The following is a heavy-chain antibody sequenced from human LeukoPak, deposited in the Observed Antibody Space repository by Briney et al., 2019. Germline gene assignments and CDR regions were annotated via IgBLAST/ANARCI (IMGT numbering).Heavy chain of an antibody. J-gene: IGHJ4*02. CDR3: ARDPRDGYGYYFDY. CDR1: GGSIRGSRYF. CDR2: IYYSGST. Sequence: SETLSHTCKDAGGSIRGSRYFWGGVRQPPEKGLEWIGSIYYSGSTYYNPSLKSRVTISVDTSKNQFSLKLSSVSAADTAVYYCARDPRDGYGYYFDYWGQGTLVTVSS. D-gene: IGHD5-24*01. V-gene: IGHV4-39*07.